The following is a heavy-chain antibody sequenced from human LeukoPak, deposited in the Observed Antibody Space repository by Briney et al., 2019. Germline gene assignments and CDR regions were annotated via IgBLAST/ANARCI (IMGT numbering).Heavy chain of an antibody. D-gene: IGHD2-15*01. V-gene: IGHV3-9*01. CDR2: ISWNSGSI. CDR3: AKDISCSGGSCYSAFDY. Sequence: GGSLRLSCAASGFTFDDYAMHWVRQAPGKGLEWVSGISWNSGSIGYADSVKGRFTISRDNAKNSPYLQMNSLRAEDTALYYCAKDISCSGGSCYSAFDYWGQGTLVTVSS. CDR1: GFTFDDYA. J-gene: IGHJ4*02.